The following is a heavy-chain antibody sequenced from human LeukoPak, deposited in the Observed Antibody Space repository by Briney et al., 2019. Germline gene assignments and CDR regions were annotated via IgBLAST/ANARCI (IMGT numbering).Heavy chain of an antibody. V-gene: IGHV3-9*01. CDR3: AKDTGYYDSSGYSALFDY. CDR2: ISWNSGSI. D-gene: IGHD3-22*01. Sequence: GGSLRLSCAASGFTFYDYAMHWVRQAPGKGLEWVSGISWNSGSIGYADSVKGRFTISRDNAKNSLYLQMNSLRAEDTALYYCAKDTGYYDSSGYSALFDYWGQGTLVTVSS. J-gene: IGHJ4*02. CDR1: GFTFYDYA.